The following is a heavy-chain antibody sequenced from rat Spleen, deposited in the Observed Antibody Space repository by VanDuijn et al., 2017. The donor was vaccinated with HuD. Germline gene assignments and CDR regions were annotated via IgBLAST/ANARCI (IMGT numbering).Heavy chain of an antibody. Sequence: EVQLVESGGGLVQPGRSLKLSCAASEFTFSNYAMHWIRQAPTKGLGWVASISPSGGSTYYRDSVKGRFTISRDNAKSTLYLQMDSLRSEDTATYYCATGATLDWGQGTLVTVSS. CDR3: ATGATLD. CDR1: EFTFSNYA. V-gene: IGHV5-19*01. CDR2: ISPSGGST. D-gene: IGHD1-4*01. J-gene: IGHJ3*01.